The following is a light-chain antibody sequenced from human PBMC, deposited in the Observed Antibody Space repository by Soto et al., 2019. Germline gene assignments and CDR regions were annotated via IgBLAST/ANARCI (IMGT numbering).Light chain of an antibody. J-gene: IGKJ4*01. Sequence: EIGLTQSPGTLSLSPGERATLSCRASQSVSSSYLAWYQQKPGQAPRLLIYGASSRATGIPDRFSGSGSGTDFTLTISRLEPEDFAVYYCQQYGSSSEYTFGGRTKGESK. CDR2: GAS. CDR3: QQYGSSSEYT. V-gene: IGKV3-20*01. CDR1: QSVSSSY.